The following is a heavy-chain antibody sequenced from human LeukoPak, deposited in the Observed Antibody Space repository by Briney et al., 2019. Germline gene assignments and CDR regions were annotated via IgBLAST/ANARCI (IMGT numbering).Heavy chain of an antibody. D-gene: IGHD6-6*01. J-gene: IGHJ5*02. Sequence: SETLSLTCTASGGSISSSGSYWGWIRQPPGKGLEWIGSIYYTGNTYNPSLKSRVTISVDTSKNQFSLNLTSVNAADTAVYYCARVMAARREDLNWFDPWGQGTLVTVSS. CDR3: ARVMAARREDLNWFDP. CDR1: GGSISSSGSY. CDR2: IYYTGNT. V-gene: IGHV4-39*07.